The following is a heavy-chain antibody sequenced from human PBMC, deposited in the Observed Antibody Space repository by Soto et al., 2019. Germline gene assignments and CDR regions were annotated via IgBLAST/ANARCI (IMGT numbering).Heavy chain of an antibody. J-gene: IGHJ6*02. CDR1: GFTFSSHG. V-gene: IGHV3-30*18. D-gene: IGHD6-25*01. CDR3: AKDRRPNYYYGMDV. Sequence: QVQLVESGGGVVQPGRSLRLSCAASGFTFSSHGMLWVRQAPGKGLEWVAVISYDGSNKYYADSVKGRFTISRDNSKNTLYLQMNSLRAEDTAVYYCAKDRRPNYYYGMDVWGQGTTVTVSS. CDR2: ISYDGSNK.